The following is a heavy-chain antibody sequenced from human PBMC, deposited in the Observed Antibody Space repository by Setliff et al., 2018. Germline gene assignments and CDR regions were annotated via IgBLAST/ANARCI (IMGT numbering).Heavy chain of an antibody. CDR3: TRHEDRNKCTSSSCYRENDAFDV. CDR2: IYPGDSDT. CDR1: GYIFTNYW. D-gene: IGHD2-2*01. V-gene: IGHV5-51*01. Sequence: GASLKISSRASGYIFTNYWIGWVRQMPGKGLEWMGVIYPGDSDTRYSPSFQGQVTISADKSINTAYLQWSSLKASDTAIYYCTRHEDRNKCTSSSCYRENDAFDVWGQGAMVTVSS. J-gene: IGHJ3*01.